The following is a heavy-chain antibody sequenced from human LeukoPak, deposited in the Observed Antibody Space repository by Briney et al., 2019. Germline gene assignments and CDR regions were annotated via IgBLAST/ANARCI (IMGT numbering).Heavy chain of an antibody. CDR3: VRDGGVSGYDLLDY. CDR2: INQDGSEE. D-gene: IGHD5-12*01. CDR1: GFPFSDHW. Sequence: GGSLRLSCAASGFPFSDHWMTWVRQAPGKGLEWVAHINQDGSEEHYMDSAKARFTISRDNAKNSLSLQMNSLRAEDTAVYYCVRDGGVSGYDLLDYWGQGTLVTVSS. V-gene: IGHV3-7*01. J-gene: IGHJ4*02.